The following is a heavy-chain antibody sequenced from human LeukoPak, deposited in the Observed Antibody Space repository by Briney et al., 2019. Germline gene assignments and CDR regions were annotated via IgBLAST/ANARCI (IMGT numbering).Heavy chain of an antibody. Sequence: PGGSLRLSCAASGFPFSTYWITWVRQAPGKGLEWVSAISGSGGSTYYADSVKGRFTISRDNSKNTLYLQMNSLRAEDTAVYYCAKVDDSSGYYFYYFDYWGQGTLVTVSS. CDR3: AKVDDSSGYYFYYFDY. CDR1: GFPFSTYW. D-gene: IGHD3-22*01. CDR2: ISGSGGST. J-gene: IGHJ4*02. V-gene: IGHV3-23*01.